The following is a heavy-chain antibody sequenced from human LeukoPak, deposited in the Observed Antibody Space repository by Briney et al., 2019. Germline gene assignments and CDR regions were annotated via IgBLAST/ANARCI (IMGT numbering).Heavy chain of an antibody. J-gene: IGHJ4*02. Sequence: ASVKVSCKASGYTFTSYGISWVRQAPGHALEWMGWISAYNVNTNYAQKLQRRVTMTTDTSTSTASMELRSLRSDDTAVYYCARDHRTVGAVAGIQGYWGQGTLVTVSS. CDR2: ISAYNVNT. CDR1: GYTFTSYG. D-gene: IGHD6-19*01. V-gene: IGHV1-18*01. CDR3: ARDHRTVGAVAGIQGY.